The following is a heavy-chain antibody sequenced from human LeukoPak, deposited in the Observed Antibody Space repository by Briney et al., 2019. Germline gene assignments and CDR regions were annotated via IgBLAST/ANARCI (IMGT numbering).Heavy chain of an antibody. V-gene: IGHV3-30*02. Sequence: GGSLRLSCAVSGFTFSNYGMHWVRQAPGKGLEWVAFIRYDGNNKYYVDSVKGRFTISRDNSKNTLHLQVNSLRTEDTAMYYCTKDRNYYGSGSYGSFDYWGQGTLVTVSS. J-gene: IGHJ4*02. CDR1: GFTFSNYG. CDR3: TKDRNYYGSGSYGSFDY. D-gene: IGHD3-10*01. CDR2: IRYDGNNK.